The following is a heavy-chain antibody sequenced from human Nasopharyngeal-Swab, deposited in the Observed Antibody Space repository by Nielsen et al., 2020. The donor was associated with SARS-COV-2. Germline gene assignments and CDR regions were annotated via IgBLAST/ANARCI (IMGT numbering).Heavy chain of an antibody. CDR1: GFTFSNYW. J-gene: IGHJ4*02. Sequence: GESLKISCAASGFTFSNYWMSWVRQAPGKGLEWVANIKQDGSGEYYLDSVKGRFTISRDNTNNSLYLQMHSLRVEDTAVYYCVRDAEMATIINGPAEFDYWGQGSLATVSS. CDR2: IKQDGSGE. D-gene: IGHD5-24*01. V-gene: IGHV3-7*01. CDR3: VRDAEMATIINGPAEFDY.